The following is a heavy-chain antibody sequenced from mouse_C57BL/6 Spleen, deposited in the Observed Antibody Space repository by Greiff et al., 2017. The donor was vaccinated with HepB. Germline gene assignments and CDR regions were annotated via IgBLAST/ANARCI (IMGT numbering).Heavy chain of an antibody. CDR2: VDRSDSET. CDR1: GYTFTSYW. D-gene: IGHD4-1*01. V-gene: IGHV1-52*01. CDR3: ERGRTAWYYEG. Sequence: QVQLQQPGAELVRPGSSVKLSCKASGYTFTSYWMHWVKQRPIQGREWIGNVDRSDSETHYNQKFREKAKLTVDKSSSTAYMQLSSRTSEDAAVYYGERGRTAWYYEGWGTGTTVTVSS. J-gene: IGHJ1*03.